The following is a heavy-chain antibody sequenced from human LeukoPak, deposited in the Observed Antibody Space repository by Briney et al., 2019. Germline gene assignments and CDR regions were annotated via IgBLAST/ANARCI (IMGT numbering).Heavy chain of an antibody. J-gene: IGHJ3*02. V-gene: IGHV3-21*04. CDR3: AKAFRYYDSSGIYGDAFDI. CDR2: ISSSSSYI. D-gene: IGHD3-22*01. CDR1: GFTFSSYS. Sequence: GGSLRLSCAASGFTFSSYSMNWVRQAPGKGLEWVSSISSSSSYIYYADSVKGRFTISRDNAKNSLYLQMNSLRAVDMALYYCAKAFRYYDSSGIYGDAFDIWGQGTMVTVSS.